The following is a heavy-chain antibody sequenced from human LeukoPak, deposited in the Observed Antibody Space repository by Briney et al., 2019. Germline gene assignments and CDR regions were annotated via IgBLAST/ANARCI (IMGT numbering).Heavy chain of an antibody. CDR3: ARGVTSYGTRLTY. CDR1: GDSFSTYA. D-gene: IGHD3-16*01. V-gene: IGHV1-69*06. Sequence: GASVKVSCKASGDSFSTYAISWVRQAPGQGLEWMGGIFPKFETANYAQRFQGRLTITADIATSTAYMDLSSLRSEDTAVYYCARGVTSYGTRLTYWGQGTLVTVSS. CDR2: IFPKFETA. J-gene: IGHJ4*02.